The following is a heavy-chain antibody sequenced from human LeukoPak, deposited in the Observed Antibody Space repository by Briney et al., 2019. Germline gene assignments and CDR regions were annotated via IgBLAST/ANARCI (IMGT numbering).Heavy chain of an antibody. CDR2: INPSGGST. V-gene: IGHV1-46*01. CDR1: GYTFTSYH. CDR3: ARDYGSGGTLTYYYYYMDV. Sequence: ASAKVSCKASGYTFTSYHMHWVRQAPGQGLEWMGIINPSGGSTSYAQKFQGRVTMTRDTSTSTVYMELSSLRSEDTAVYYCARDYGSGGTLTYYYYYMDVWGKGTTVTISS. J-gene: IGHJ6*03. D-gene: IGHD3-10*01.